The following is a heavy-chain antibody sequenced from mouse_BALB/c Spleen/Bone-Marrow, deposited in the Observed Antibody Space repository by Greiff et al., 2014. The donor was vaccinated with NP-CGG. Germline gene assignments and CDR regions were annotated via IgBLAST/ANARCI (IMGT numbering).Heavy chain of an antibody. CDR2: ISSGSSTI. CDR3: TRSGTLGAMDY. J-gene: IGHJ4*01. V-gene: IGHV5-17*02. D-gene: IGHD3-3*01. Sequence: VQLKQSGGGLVQPGGSRKLSCAASGFTLSSFGMHWVRQAPEKGLEWVAYISSGSSTIYYADTMKGRFTISRDNPKNTLFLQMTSLRSEDTAMYYCTRSGTLGAMDYWGQGTSVTVSS. CDR1: GFTLSSFG.